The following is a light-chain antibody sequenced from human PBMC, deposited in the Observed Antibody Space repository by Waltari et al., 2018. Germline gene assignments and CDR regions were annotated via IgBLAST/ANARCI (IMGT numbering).Light chain of an antibody. CDR1: SSNIGNNV. J-gene: IGLJ3*02. V-gene: IGLV1-44*01. CDR2: RND. CDR3: AAWDDSLRGHWV. Sequence: QSVLTQPPSASATPGQGVIISCSGSSSNIGNNVVTWYQQLPGKAPKLLIYRNDRRPSGVPARFAGSKSGTSASLAINGLQSEDEADYYCAAWDDSLRGHWVFGGGTKVTVL.